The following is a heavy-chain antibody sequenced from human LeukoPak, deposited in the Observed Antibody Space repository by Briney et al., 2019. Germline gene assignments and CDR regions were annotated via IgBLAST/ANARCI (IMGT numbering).Heavy chain of an antibody. Sequence: GGSLRLSCVASGFTFSTFYMNWVRQAPGKGLEWVSSISSSSSYIYYADSVKGRFTISRDNAKNSLYLQMNSLRAEDTAVYYCARGGVLRFLEWLLGNDYWGQGTLVTVSS. CDR2: ISSSSSYI. V-gene: IGHV3-21*01. J-gene: IGHJ4*02. CDR1: GFTFSTFY. CDR3: ARGGVLRFLEWLLGNDY. D-gene: IGHD3-3*01.